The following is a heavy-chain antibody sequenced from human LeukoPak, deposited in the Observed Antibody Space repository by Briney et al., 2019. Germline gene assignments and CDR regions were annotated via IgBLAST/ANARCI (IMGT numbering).Heavy chain of an antibody. CDR1: GYSFTSYA. V-gene: IGHV7-4-1*02. D-gene: IGHD5-12*01. CDR2: INTNTGNP. Sequence: ASVKVSCKGSGYSFTSYAVNWVRQAPGQGLEWMGWINTNTGNPTYAQAFTGQFVFSLDTSVNTAYLQISSLKAEDTAVYYCARDQQWWLLDYWGQGTLVTVSS. J-gene: IGHJ4*02. CDR3: ARDQQWWLLDY.